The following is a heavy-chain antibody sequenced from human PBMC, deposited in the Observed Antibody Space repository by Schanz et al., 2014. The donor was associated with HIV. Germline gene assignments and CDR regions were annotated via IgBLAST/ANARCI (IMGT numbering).Heavy chain of an antibody. J-gene: IGHJ6*02. CDR1: GFTFSDYA. CDR2: ISSRSSDK. V-gene: IGHV3-21*01. CDR3: ARGQWLVPPHYYYAGMDV. D-gene: IGHD6-19*01. Sequence: EVQLLESGGGLVQPGGSPRLSCTTSGFTFSDYAMSWVRQAPGKGLEWVSSISSRSSDKYYADSVKGRFTISRDNAKNALYLQMNSLRAEDTAVYYCARGQWLVPPHYYYAGMDVWGQGTTVSVSS.